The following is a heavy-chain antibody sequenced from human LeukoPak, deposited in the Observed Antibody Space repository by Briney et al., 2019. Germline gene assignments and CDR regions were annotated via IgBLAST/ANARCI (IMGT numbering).Heavy chain of an antibody. CDR3: AREGVVVPAAPLDY. CDR1: GFTFSSYS. V-gene: IGHV3-21*01. J-gene: IGHJ4*02. D-gene: IGHD2-2*01. CDR2: ISSSSSYI. Sequence: GGSLRLSCAVSGFTFSSYSMNWVRQAPGKGLEWVSSISSSSSYIYYADSVKGRFTISRDNAKNSLYLQMNSLRAEDTAVYYCAREGVVVPAAPLDYWGQGTLVTVSS.